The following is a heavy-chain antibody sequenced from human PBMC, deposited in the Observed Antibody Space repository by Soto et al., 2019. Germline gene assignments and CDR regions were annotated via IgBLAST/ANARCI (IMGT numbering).Heavy chain of an antibody. Sequence: GSLRLSCAASGFLFSSYWMSWVRQASGKGLEWVATIKQDGTETYYLDSVKGRFTISRDNAKTSLYLQMNSLRAEDTAVYYCASYSYVSGSRSFDYWGQGTLVTVSS. CDR2: IKQDGTET. CDR1: GFLFSSYW. CDR3: ASYSYVSGSRSFDY. J-gene: IGHJ4*02. V-gene: IGHV3-7*05. D-gene: IGHD3-10*01.